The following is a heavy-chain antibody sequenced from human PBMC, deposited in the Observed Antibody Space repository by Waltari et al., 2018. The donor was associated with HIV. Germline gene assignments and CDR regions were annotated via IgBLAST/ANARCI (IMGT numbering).Heavy chain of an antibody. D-gene: IGHD6-19*01. Sequence: EVILVESGGGLVRPGGSLRLSCAASGLRFTDDNMNWVRQGPGKGLEWVASIGSLQNFIQYADSVKGRFTVSRDNARNSLYLQMNSLTAEDTAVYYCARGPPSGWSWFDPWGQGTLVTVSS. CDR2: IGSLQNFI. V-gene: IGHV3-21*01. CDR3: ARGPPSGWSWFDP. J-gene: IGHJ5*02. CDR1: GLRFTDDN.